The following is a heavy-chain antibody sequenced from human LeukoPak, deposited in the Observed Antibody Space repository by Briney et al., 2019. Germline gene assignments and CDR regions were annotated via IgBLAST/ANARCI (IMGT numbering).Heavy chain of an antibody. D-gene: IGHD4-11*01. CDR3: ARNSNYYYYYMDV. J-gene: IGHJ6*03. CDR1: GYTFTSYG. Sequence: ASVKVSCKASGYTFTSYGISWVRQAPGQGLEWMGWISAYNGNTNYAQKLQGRVTMTTDTSTSTAYMELSSLRSEDTAVYYCARNSNYYYYYMDVWGKGTTVTVSS. V-gene: IGHV1-18*01. CDR2: ISAYNGNT.